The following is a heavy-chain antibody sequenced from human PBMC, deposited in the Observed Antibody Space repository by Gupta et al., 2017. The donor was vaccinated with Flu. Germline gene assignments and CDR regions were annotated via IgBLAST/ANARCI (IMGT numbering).Heavy chain of an antibody. D-gene: IGHD1-1*01. CDR3: ARDPPVQLESTPGYYYYYMDV. CDR2: ISYDGSNK. Sequence: RQAPGKGLEWVAVISYDGSNKYYADSVKGRFTISRDNSKNTLYLQMNSLRAEDTAVYYCARDPPVQLESTPGYYYYYMDVWGKGTTVTVSS. J-gene: IGHJ6*03. V-gene: IGHV3-30-3*01.